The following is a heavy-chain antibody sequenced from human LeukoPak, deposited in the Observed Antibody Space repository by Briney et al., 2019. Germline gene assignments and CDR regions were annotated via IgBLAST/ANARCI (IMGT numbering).Heavy chain of an antibody. CDR2: ISGSGGST. V-gene: IGHV3-23*01. CDR1: GFTFSSYG. Sequence: PGGSLRLSCAASGFTFSSYGMSWVRQAPGKGLEWVSAISGSGGSTYYADSVKGRFTISRDNSKNTLYLQMNSLRAEDTAVYYCAKMYDSSGYYESLRFDPWGQGTLVTVSS. J-gene: IGHJ5*02. D-gene: IGHD3-22*01. CDR3: AKMYDSSGYYESLRFDP.